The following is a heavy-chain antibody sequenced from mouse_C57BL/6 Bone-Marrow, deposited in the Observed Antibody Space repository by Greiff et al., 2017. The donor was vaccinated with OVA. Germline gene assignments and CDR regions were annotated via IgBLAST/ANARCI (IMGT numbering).Heavy chain of an antibody. CDR1: GYTFTSYW. J-gene: IGHJ2*01. CDR2: IDLSASYT. CDR3: ARYYGPYFDY. D-gene: IGHD1-1*01. V-gene: IGHV1-50*01. Sequence: QLPGAEPVKPGASAKLSCKASGYTFTSYWMQWVKQRPGQGLEWIGVIDLSASYTNYNQKFKGKATLTIDTSSSTAYMQLSILTAEDSAVYYCARYYGPYFDYWGQGTTLTVSS.